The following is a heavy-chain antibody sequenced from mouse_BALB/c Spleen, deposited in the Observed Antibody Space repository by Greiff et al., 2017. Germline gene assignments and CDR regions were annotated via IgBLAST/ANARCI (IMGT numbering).Heavy chain of an antibody. CDR2: ISYDGSN. J-gene: IGHJ4*01. CDR3: ARDLLGAMDY. Sequence: VQLQQSGPGLVKPSQSLSLTCSVTGYSITSGYYWNWIRQFPGNKLEWMGYISYDGSNNYNPSLKNRISITRDTSKNQFFLKLNSVTTEDTATYYCARDLLGAMDYWGQGTSVTVSS. V-gene: IGHV3-6*02. CDR1: GYSITSGYY. D-gene: IGHD1-1*01.